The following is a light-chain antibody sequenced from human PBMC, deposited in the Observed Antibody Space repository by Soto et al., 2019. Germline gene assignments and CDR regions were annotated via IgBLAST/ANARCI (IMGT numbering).Light chain of an antibody. CDR3: QQRSNWPRT. CDR1: QSVSSY. J-gene: IGKJ1*01. V-gene: IGKV3-11*01. CDR2: DAS. Sequence: EIVLTQSPATLSLSPGERATLSCRASQSVSSYLAWYQQKPGQAPRLLIDDASNKATGIPDRFSGSGSGTDFTLTISSLEPNDFAVYYCQQRSNWPRTFGQGTKVEIK.